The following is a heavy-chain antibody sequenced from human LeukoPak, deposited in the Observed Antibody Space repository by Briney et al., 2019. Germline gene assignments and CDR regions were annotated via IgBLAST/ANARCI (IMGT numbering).Heavy chain of an antibody. D-gene: IGHD2-2*01. V-gene: IGHV4-4*07. Sequence: SETLSLTCTVSGGSNSSYFWNWIRQPAGKGLEWIGRIYTSGSIDYNPSLKSRVTMSIDTSKYQFSLKLTSVTAADTAVYYCARVYCSSTNCQWAFDYWGQGTLVTVSS. J-gene: IGHJ4*02. CDR2: IYTSGSI. CDR1: GGSNSSYF. CDR3: ARVYCSSTNCQWAFDY.